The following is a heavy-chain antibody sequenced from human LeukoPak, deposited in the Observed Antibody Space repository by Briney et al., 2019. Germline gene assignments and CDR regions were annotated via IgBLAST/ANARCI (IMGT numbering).Heavy chain of an antibody. CDR2: ISTTSSSI. CDR1: GFSLSSYR. J-gene: IGHJ4*02. CDR3: AKQVDYGSGSRLTN. Sequence: GGSLRLSCAASGFSLSSYRMNWVRQAPGKGLEWVSSISTTSSSIYYADSVKGRFTISRDNAKNPLYLQMNSLRAEDTAVYYCAKQVDYGSGSRLTNWGQGTLVTDSS. V-gene: IGHV3-21*04. D-gene: IGHD3-10*01.